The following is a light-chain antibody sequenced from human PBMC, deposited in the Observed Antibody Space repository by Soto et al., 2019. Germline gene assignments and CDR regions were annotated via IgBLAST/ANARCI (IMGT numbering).Light chain of an antibody. J-gene: IGKJ5*01. Sequence: ETVLTQSPATLSLSPGERATLSCRASQNVDIYLAWYQQKPGQAPRLLIYDASNRATGVPPRFSGRGSGTDFTLTISSLEPEDFALYYCQQRRNWPPLTFGQGTRLEIK. CDR2: DAS. CDR3: QQRRNWPPLT. CDR1: QNVDIY. V-gene: IGKV3-11*01.